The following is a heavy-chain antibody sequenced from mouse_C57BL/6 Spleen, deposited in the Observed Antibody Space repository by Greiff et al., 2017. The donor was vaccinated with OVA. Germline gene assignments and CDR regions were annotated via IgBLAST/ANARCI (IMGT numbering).Heavy chain of an antibody. Sequence: QLKESGPELVKPGASVKISCKASGYSFTDYNMNWVKQSNGKSLEWIGVINPNYGTTSYNQKFKGKATLTVDQSSSTAYMQLNSLTSEDSAVYYCAYGNYGGDYYAMDYWGQGTSVTVSS. CDR3: AYGNYGGDYYAMDY. D-gene: IGHD2-1*01. V-gene: IGHV1-39*01. J-gene: IGHJ4*01. CDR2: INPNYGTT. CDR1: GYSFTDYN.